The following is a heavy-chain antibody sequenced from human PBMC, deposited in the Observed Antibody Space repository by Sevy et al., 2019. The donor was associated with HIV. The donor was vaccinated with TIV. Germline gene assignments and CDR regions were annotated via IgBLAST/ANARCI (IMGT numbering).Heavy chain of an antibody. Sequence: GGSLRLSCAASGFTFSSYAMSWVRQAPGKGLEWVSAISGSGGSTYYADSVKGRFTISRDNSKNTLHLQMNSLRAEDTAVYYCAKHCIVVTRVGYFDYWGQGTLVTVSS. CDR2: ISGSGGST. V-gene: IGHV3-23*01. CDR3: AKHCIVVTRVGYFDY. CDR1: GFTFSSYA. D-gene: IGHD2-2*01. J-gene: IGHJ4*02.